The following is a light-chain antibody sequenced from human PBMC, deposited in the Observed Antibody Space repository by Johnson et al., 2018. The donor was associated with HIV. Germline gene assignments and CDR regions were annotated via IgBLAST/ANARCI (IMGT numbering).Light chain of an antibody. V-gene: IGLV1-51*02. CDR3: ATWDSSLGAGGV. Sequence: QSVLKQPPSVSAAPGQKVTISCSGSSSNIGNNYVSWYQQLPGTAPKLLIYENNKRPSGIPDRFSGSKSGTSATLGITGLQTGDEADYYCATWDSSLGAGGVFRTGTKVTVL. J-gene: IGLJ1*01. CDR2: ENN. CDR1: SSNIGNNY.